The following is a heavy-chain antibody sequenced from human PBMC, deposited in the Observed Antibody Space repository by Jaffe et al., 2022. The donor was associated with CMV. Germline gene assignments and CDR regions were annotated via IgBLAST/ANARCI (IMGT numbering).Heavy chain of an antibody. D-gene: IGHD3-10*01. V-gene: IGHV3-49*04. CDR2: IRNKAYRGTT. CDR3: TRSQLERPMAHYWYFDF. J-gene: IGHJ2*01. Sequence: EVQLVESGGDLVQPGRSLRLSCKTSGFTSGDYAMSWVRQAPGKGLEWVGFIRNKAYRGTTEYAASVKGRFTISRDDSSGFIYLQMNSLKIEDTALYYCTRSQLERPMAHYWYFDFWGRGTLVTVSS. CDR1: GFTSGDYA.